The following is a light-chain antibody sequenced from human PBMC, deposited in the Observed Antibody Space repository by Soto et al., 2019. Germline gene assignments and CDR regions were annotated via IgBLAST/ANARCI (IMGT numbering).Light chain of an antibody. J-gene: IGKJ1*01. CDR3: QQRSNWPGT. Sequence: EIVLTQSPATLSLSTGEGASLSCRAGQSVSSFLACYQQQPGQAPRLLIYEASRRAAGIPARFGGSGSGTDFTLTIRILEPEDFAVYYCQQRSNWPGTFGQG. CDR1: QSVSSF. CDR2: EAS. V-gene: IGKV3-11*01.